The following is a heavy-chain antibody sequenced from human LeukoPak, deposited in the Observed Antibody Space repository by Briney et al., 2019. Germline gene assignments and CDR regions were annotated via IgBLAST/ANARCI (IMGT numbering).Heavy chain of an antibody. J-gene: IGHJ4*02. CDR2: ITSSSAYI. D-gene: IGHD3-10*01. Sequence: RGSLRLSCAASGFTFSTYSMNWVRQAPGKGLEWVLTITSSSAYIDYADSVKGRFTISRDNAKNSLYLQMNSLRAEDTAVYYCARDLFGSGSFYGFWGQGTLVT. CDR1: GFTFSTYS. V-gene: IGHV3-21*06. CDR3: ARDLFGSGSFYGF.